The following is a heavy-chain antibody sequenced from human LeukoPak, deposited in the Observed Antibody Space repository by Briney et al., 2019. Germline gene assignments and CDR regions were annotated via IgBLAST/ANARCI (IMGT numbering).Heavy chain of an antibody. J-gene: IGHJ3*02. CDR3: ARELGGTKTGGFDI. Sequence: PGGSLGLSCAASGFRFSYHEMHWVRQAPGKGLEFVSSIGAAGAHTFYADSVKGRFTISRDNFQSTMYLQMDGLKPEDSAVYYCARELGGTKTGGFDIWGQGTVVTVSS. CDR1: GFRFSYHE. V-gene: IGHV3-64*02. CDR2: IGAAGAHT. D-gene: IGHD1-14*01.